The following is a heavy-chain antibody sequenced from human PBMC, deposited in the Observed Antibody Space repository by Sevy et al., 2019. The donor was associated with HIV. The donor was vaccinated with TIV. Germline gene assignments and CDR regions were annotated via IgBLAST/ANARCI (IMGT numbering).Heavy chain of an antibody. CDR3: ATAMWSTGRFIDY. D-gene: IGHD3-10*01. CDR2: IHSGGLT. J-gene: IGHJ4*02. Sequence: GESLKISCAASGFTVSNNYMSWVRQAPGKGLEWVSVIHSGGLTYYTDSVKGRFTISRDNSKNTLYLQMNSLRVEDTAVYYCATAMWSTGRFIDYWGQGTLVTVSS. V-gene: IGHV3-53*01. CDR1: GFTVSNNY.